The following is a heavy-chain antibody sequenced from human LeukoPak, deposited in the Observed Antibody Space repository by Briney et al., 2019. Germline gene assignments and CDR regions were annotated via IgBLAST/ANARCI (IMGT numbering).Heavy chain of an antibody. V-gene: IGHV1-2*02. CDR1: GYTFTGYY. J-gene: IGHJ5*02. Sequence: ASVKVSCKASGYTFTGYYMHWVRQAPGQGPEWMGWINPNSGGTNYAQKFQGRVTMTRDTSISTAYMELSRLRSDDTAVYYCARARRTIGYCSSTSCLNWFDPWGQGTLVTVSS. CDR3: ARARRTIGYCSSTSCLNWFDP. D-gene: IGHD2-2*01. CDR2: INPNSGGT.